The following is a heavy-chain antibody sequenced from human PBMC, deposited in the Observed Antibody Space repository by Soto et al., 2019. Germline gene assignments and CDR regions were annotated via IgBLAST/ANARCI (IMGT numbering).Heavy chain of an antibody. CDR1: GGTFSSYX. CDR3: ARVQRPXXXXLXXXXXXXXXXXXXGMDX. Sequence: QVQLVQSGAEVKKPGSSVKVSCKASGGTFSSYXXXXXXQXXGXGLXWMGXIIPIFGTANYAQKFQGRVTITADESTSTAYMELSSLRSEDTAVYYCARVQRPXXXXLXXXXXXXXXXXXXGMDXWGQGTTVTVSS. J-gene: IGHJ6*02. CDR2: IIPIFGTA. D-gene: IGHD6-25*01. V-gene: IGHV1-69*01.